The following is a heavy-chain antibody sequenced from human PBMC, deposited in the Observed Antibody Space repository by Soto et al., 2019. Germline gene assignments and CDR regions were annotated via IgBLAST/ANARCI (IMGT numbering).Heavy chain of an antibody. CDR1: GFTFSNYW. Sequence: GGSLRLSCAASGFTFSNYWMNWVRQAPGKGLEWVANIKQDGSEKYYVDSVKGRFTISRDNAKNSLYLQMNSLRAEDTAVYYCARVDFDWDNDAFDIWGQGTMVTVSS. V-gene: IGHV3-7*02. CDR3: ARVDFDWDNDAFDI. J-gene: IGHJ3*02. CDR2: IKQDGSEK. D-gene: IGHD3-9*01.